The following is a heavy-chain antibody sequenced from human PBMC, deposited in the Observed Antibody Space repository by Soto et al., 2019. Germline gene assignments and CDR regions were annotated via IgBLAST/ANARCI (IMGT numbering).Heavy chain of an antibody. V-gene: IGHV5-51*01. D-gene: IGHD3-10*01. CDR2: IYPGDSDS. Sequence: GESLKISCKGSGYSFASAWIAWVRQMPGKGLEWMGIIYPGDSDSRYSPSFQGQVTISANKSISTAYLQWNSLKASDTAIYYCARPRSGSYRLDYYGIDVSGQRTTVTASS. CDR1: GYSFASAW. CDR3: ARPRSGSYRLDYYGIDV. J-gene: IGHJ6*02.